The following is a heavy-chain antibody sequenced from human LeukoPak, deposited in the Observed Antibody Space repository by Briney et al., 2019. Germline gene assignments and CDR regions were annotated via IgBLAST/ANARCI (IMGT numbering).Heavy chain of an antibody. CDR3: ARGYFYGSGSNWFDP. D-gene: IGHD3-10*01. CDR2: IKQDGSER. Sequence: GGSLRLSCVAPGFTFSNYWMNWVRQAPGKGLEWVANIKQDGSERYYVGSVKVRFTISRDIANNSLYLQMNSLRAEDTAVYYCARGYFYGSGSNWFDPWGQGTLVTVSS. V-gene: IGHV3-7*01. CDR1: GFTFSNYW. J-gene: IGHJ5*02.